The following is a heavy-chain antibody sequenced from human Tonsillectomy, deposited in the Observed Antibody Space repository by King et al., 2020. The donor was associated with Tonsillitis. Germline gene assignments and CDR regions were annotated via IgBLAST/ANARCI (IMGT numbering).Heavy chain of an antibody. CDR3: ARPWGAGSFDAFDL. J-gene: IGHJ3*01. CDR2: IYPGDSDV. Sequence: QLVQSGAEVKKPGESLKISCKGSGHNFINYWIGWVRQRPGKGLEWMGSIYPGDSDVRYSPSFQGQVIMSADKSISTAYLQWSSLKASDTAIYYCARPWGAGSFDAFDLWGQGTLVTVSS. V-gene: IGHV5-51*01. CDR1: GHNFINYW. D-gene: IGHD3-10*01.